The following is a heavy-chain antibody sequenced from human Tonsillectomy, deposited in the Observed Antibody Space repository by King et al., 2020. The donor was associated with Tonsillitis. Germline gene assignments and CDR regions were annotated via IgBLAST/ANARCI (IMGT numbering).Heavy chain of an antibody. CDR3: ARRQGIEVVGTSAAFDI. CDR2: IYPRDSDA. Sequence: VQLVESGAEVKKPGESLKISCKGSGYTFTSYWIGWVRQMPGKGLEWMGIIYPRDSDARYRPSFEGQVTISADKSIRTAYLQWSSLKASDSAMYYCARRQGIEVVGTSAAFDIWGQGTLVTVSS. J-gene: IGHJ3*02. V-gene: IGHV5-51*03. CDR1: GYTFTSYW. D-gene: IGHD6-13*01.